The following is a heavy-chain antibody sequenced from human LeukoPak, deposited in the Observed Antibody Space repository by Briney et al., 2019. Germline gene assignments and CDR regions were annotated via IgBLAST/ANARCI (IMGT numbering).Heavy chain of an antibody. CDR2: IIPIFGTA. CDR1: GGTFSSYA. J-gene: IGHJ5*02. V-gene: IGHV1-69*13. D-gene: IGHD1-14*01. Sequence: SVKVSCKASGGTFSSYAISWVRQAPGQGLEWMGGIIPIFGTANYAQKFQGRVTITADESTNTAYMELSSLRSEDTAVYYCARYRIAGNWFDPWGQGTLVTVSS. CDR3: ARYRIAGNWFDP.